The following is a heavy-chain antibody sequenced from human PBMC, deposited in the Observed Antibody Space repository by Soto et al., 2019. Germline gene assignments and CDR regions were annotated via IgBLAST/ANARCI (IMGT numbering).Heavy chain of an antibody. CDR3: ARSSYDDVLTGWSMDV. CDR1: GFIFSDYY. Sequence: QVQLVESGGGVVQPGRSLRLSCAASGFIFSDYYMHWVRQAPGKGLEWVAGISHDGSKKYYADSVKGRFAISRDNSKNKMYLQMNSLRPDDTAVNYWARSSYDDVLTGWSMDVWGQGTMVTVSS. J-gene: IGHJ6*02. CDR2: ISHDGSKK. V-gene: IGHV3-30*09. D-gene: IGHD3-9*01.